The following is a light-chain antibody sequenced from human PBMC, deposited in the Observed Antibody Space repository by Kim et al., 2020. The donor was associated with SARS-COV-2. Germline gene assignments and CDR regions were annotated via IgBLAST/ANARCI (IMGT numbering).Light chain of an antibody. CDR2: DAS. CDR3: QQLTTSALT. J-gene: IGKJ4*01. Sequence: ASVGDRVTISCRASQNIDSYFAWYQQIPGKAPKLLIYDASTLQSGVPSRFSGSRSGTEFTLTISSLQPEDFATYYCQQLTTSALTFGGGTKVDIK. CDR1: QNIDSY. V-gene: IGKV1-9*01.